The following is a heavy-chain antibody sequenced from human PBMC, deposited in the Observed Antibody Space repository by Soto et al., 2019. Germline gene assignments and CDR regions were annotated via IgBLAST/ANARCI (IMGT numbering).Heavy chain of an antibody. Sequence: QLQLQESGSGLVKPSETLSLTCAVSGGSISSGGYSWSWIRPPPGKGLEWIGYILHRGSTYYNPSLKSRVTISVDTSKNQFSVKLNSVTAADTAVYYWARAGYYYGMDVWGQGTTVTVSS. CDR2: ILHRGST. CDR3: ARAGYYYGMDV. V-gene: IGHV4-30-2*01. J-gene: IGHJ6*02. CDR1: GGSISSGGYS.